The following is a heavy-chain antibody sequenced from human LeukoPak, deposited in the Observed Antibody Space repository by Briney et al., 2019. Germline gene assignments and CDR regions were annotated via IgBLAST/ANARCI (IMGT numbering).Heavy chain of an antibody. CDR3: AKGISMVRGVIDY. CDR1: GFTFSSYG. D-gene: IGHD3-10*01. CDR2: IRYDGSNK. Sequence: GGSLRLSCAASGFTFSSYGMHWVRQAPGKGLEWVAFIRYDGSNKYYADSVKGRFTISRDNSKNTLYLQMNSLRAEDTAVYYCAKGISMVRGVIDYWGQGTLVTVSS. J-gene: IGHJ4*02. V-gene: IGHV3-30*02.